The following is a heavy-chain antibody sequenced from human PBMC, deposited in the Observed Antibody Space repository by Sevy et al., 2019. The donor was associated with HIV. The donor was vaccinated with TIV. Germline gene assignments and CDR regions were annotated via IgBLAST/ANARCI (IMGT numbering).Heavy chain of an antibody. CDR3: AGGALGTCSGWFEY. CDR1: GGSITNMNW. D-gene: IGHD6-19*01. CDR2: IYHGGST. Sequence: SETLSLTCAVSGGSITNMNWWIWVRQPPGKGLEWIGEIYHGGSTNYNPSLKSRVTISTDESKNQFSLRLNDVTAADTAVYYCAGGALGTCSGWFEYWGQGTLVTVSS. J-gene: IGHJ4*02. V-gene: IGHV4-4*02.